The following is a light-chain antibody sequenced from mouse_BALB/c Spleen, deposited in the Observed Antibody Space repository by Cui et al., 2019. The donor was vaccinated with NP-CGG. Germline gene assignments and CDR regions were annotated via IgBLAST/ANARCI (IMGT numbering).Light chain of an antibody. Sequence: QAVVTQESALTTSPGEPVTLTCRSSTGAVTTSNYANWVQEKPDHLFTGLMGGTNNRTPGVPARFSGSLIGDKAALTITGAQTEDESIYFCALWYSNHWVFGGGTKLTVL. CDR1: TGAVTTSNY. CDR2: GTN. J-gene: IGLJ1*01. V-gene: IGLV1*01. CDR3: ALWYSNHWV.